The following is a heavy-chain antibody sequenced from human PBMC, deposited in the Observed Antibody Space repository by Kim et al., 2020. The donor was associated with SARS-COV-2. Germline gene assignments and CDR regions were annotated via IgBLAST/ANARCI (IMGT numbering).Heavy chain of an antibody. CDR2: IYYSGST. J-gene: IGHJ5*02. V-gene: IGHV4-39*01. Sequence: SETLSLTCTVSGGSISSSSYYWGWIRQPPGKGLEWIGSIYYSGSTYYNPSLKSRVTISVDTSKNQFSLKLSSVTAADTAVYYCARQEHLRTGTTYQHNWFDPWGQGTLVTVSS. CDR1: GGSISSSSYY. CDR3: ARQEHLRTGTTYQHNWFDP. D-gene: IGHD1-7*01.